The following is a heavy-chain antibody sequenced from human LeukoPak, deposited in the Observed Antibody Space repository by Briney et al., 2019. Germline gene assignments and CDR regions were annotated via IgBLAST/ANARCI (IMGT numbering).Heavy chain of an antibody. J-gene: IGHJ4*02. Sequence: SETLSLTCTVSGGSISGYFWSWIRQPPGKGLEWIGYTSYSGSTNYNPSLKSRVTISVDTSKNHFSLRLSSVTAADTAVYYCARYFDFWSGYYYFDSWGQGTLVTVSS. D-gene: IGHD3-3*01. CDR1: GGSISGYF. CDR3: ARYFDFWSGYYYFDS. CDR2: TSYSGST. V-gene: IGHV4-59*01.